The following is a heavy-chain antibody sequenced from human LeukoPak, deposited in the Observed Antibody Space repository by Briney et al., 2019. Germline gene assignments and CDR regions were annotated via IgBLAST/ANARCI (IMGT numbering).Heavy chain of an antibody. CDR3: ARWATTDYGDYWFDP. CDR2: IYTSGST. Sequence: PSETLSLTCTVSGGSISSGSYYWSWIRQPAGKGLEWIGRIYTSGSTNYNPSLKSRVTISVDTSKNQFSLKLSSVTAADTAVYYCARWATTDYGDYWFDPWGQGTLVTVSS. V-gene: IGHV4-61*02. J-gene: IGHJ5*02. D-gene: IGHD4-17*01. CDR1: GGSISSGSYY.